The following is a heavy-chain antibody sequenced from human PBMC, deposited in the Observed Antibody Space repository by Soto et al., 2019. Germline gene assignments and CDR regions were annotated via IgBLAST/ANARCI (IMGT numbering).Heavy chain of an antibody. D-gene: IGHD2-15*01. CDR1: GFTFSDYF. V-gene: IGHV3-11*01. J-gene: IGHJ6*02. CDR3: XRSSATVNGWWGYGLDV. Sequence: PGGSLRLSCAASGFTFSDYFMTWIRQAPGKGLEWVSYISGSGSSTKYYADAVEGRFTISRDNAKNSLYLQMNSLTAEDTAVYYCXRSSATVNGWWGYGLDVWGQGTTVTVSS. CDR2: ISGSGSSTK.